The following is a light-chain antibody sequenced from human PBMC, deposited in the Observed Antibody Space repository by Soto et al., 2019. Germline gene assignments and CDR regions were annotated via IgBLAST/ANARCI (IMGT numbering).Light chain of an antibody. CDR3: QEYSSYST. Sequence: DLQMTQSPSILSASVGDRVTITFRASQSISSWLAWYQQKPGKAPKLLIYDASSLESGVPLRFSGSGSGTDFTLTISSLQPDDFATYYCQEYSSYSTFGGGTKVDIK. CDR1: QSISSW. J-gene: IGKJ4*01. V-gene: IGKV1-5*01. CDR2: DAS.